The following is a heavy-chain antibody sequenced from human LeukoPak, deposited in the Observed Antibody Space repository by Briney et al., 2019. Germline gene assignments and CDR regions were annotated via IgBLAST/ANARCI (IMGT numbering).Heavy chain of an antibody. CDR2: ISDSGGST. CDR3: AKVWQQQLVSGLFDY. D-gene: IGHD6-13*01. Sequence: PRGSLRLSCAASGFTFSRHAMSWVRQAPGKGLEWVSTISDSGGSTYYADSVKGRFTISRDNSKNTLYLQMNSLRAEDTAVYYCAKVWQQQLVSGLFDYWGQGTLVTVSS. J-gene: IGHJ4*02. V-gene: IGHV3-23*01. CDR1: GFTFSRHA.